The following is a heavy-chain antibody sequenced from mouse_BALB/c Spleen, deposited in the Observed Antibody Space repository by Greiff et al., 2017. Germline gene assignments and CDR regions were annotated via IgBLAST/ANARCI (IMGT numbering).Heavy chain of an antibody. CDR2: IDPENGNT. CDR3: ARDYDYGY. D-gene: IGHD2-4*01. CDR1: GFNIKDYY. Sequence: VQLKQSGAELVRPGALVKLSCKASGFNIKDYYMHWVKQRPEQGLEWIGWIDPENGNTIYDPKFQGKASITADTSSNTAYLQLSSLTSEDTAVYYCARDYDYGYWGQGTTLTVSS. J-gene: IGHJ2*01. V-gene: IGHV14-1*02.